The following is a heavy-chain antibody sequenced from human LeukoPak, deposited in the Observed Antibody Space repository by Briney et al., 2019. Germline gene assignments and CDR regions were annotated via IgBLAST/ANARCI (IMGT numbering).Heavy chain of an antibody. D-gene: IGHD6-6*01. V-gene: IGHV4-31*03. Sequence: SQTLSLTCTVSGGSISSGGYYWGWIRQHPGKGLEWIGYIYYSGSTYYNPSLKSRVTISVDTSKNQFSLKLSSVTAADTAVYYCARASRDSSSHPSLGPNWFDPWGQGTLVTVSS. CDR3: ARASRDSSSHPSLGPNWFDP. CDR2: IYYSGST. J-gene: IGHJ5*02. CDR1: GGSISSGGYY.